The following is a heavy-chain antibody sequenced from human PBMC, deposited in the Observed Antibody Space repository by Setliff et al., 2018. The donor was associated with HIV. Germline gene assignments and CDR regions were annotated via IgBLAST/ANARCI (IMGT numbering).Heavy chain of an antibody. CDR1: GFTFSSHA. Sequence: GGSLRLSCEVSGFTFSSHAMSWVRQAPGKGLEWVSSISGSESGISYADPVKGRFTISRDNFKNTLYLQMNSLRVEDTAVYYCAKGFYGNNYYYFYYMDVWGKETTVTVSS. CDR2: ISGSESGI. V-gene: IGHV3-23*01. J-gene: IGHJ6*03. D-gene: IGHD3-16*01. CDR3: AKGFYGNNYYYFYYMDV.